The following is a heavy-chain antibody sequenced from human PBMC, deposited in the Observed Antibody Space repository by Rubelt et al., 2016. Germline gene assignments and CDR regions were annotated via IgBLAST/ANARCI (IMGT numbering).Heavy chain of an antibody. CDR1: GGSISSSSYY. D-gene: IGHD3-16*02. Sequence: QLQLQESGPGLVKPSETLSLTCTVSGGSISSSSYYWGWIRQPPGKGLEWIGEINHSGSTNYNPSLKSRVTISVDTSKNQFSLKLSSVTAADTAVYYCARGRRGSYRFFDYWGQGTLVTVSS. CDR2: INHSGST. V-gene: IGHV4-39*07. CDR3: ARGRRGSYRFFDY. J-gene: IGHJ4*02.